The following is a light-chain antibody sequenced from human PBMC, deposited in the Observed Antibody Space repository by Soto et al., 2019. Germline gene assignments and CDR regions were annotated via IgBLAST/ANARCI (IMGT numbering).Light chain of an antibody. J-gene: IGKJ5*01. V-gene: IGKV4-1*01. Sequence: DIVMTQSPDSLAVSLGERATINCKSSQSVLYSSNNKNYLAWYQQKPGQPPKLLIYWASTRESGVPDRFSGSGSGTDFTLTISSLQAEDVAVYYCQQYYSTPQTFGQGTRLDNK. CDR2: WAS. CDR3: QQYYSTPQT. CDR1: QSVLYSSNNKNY.